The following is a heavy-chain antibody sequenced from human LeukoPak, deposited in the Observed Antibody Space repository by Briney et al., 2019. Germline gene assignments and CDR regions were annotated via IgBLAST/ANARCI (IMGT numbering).Heavy chain of an antibody. D-gene: IGHD3-3*01. CDR2: ISSSGGAT. CDR1: GLSFNNYA. CDR3: SRRVDLDV. V-gene: IGHV3-23*01. Sequence: PGGSLRLSCAASGLSFNNYAINWVHPAPRQGLKWVSGISSSGGATYYAHSVKGRFTISRENAKKTLYLQMNSLRAEDTAVFYCSRRVDLDVWGQGTTVTVSS. J-gene: IGHJ6*01.